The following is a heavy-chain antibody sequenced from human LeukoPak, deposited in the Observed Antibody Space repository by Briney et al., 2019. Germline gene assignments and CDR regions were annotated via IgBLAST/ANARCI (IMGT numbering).Heavy chain of an antibody. CDR3: TTASLELPTSTLAFDY. Sequence: PGGSLRLSCAASGFTFSNAWMSWVRQAPGKGLEWVGRIKSKTDGGTTDYAAPVKGRFTISRDDSKNTLYLKTEDTAVYYCTTASLELPTSTLAFDYWGQGTLVTVSS. CDR1: GFTFSNAW. V-gene: IGHV3-15*01. J-gene: IGHJ4*02. CDR2: IKSKTDGGTT. D-gene: IGHD1-7*01.